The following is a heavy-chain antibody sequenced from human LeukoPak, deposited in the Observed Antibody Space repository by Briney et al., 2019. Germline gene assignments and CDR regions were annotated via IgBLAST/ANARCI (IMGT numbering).Heavy chain of an antibody. CDR2: MNPNSGNT. J-gene: IGHJ5*02. CDR3: ARGPIVVVPAAMGTWFDP. Sequence: ASVTVSCKASGYTFNNYDVNWVRQAPGQGLEWMGWMNPNSGNTGYAQKFQGRVTITRNTSISTAYMELSSLRSEDTAVYYCARGPIVVVPAAMGTWFDPWGQGTLVTVSS. D-gene: IGHD2-2*01. CDR1: GYTFNNYD. V-gene: IGHV1-8*03.